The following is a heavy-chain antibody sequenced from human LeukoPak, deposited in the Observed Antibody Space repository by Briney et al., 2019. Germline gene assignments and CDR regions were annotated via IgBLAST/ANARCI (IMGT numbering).Heavy chain of an antibody. J-gene: IGHJ4*02. CDR3: AREDPGGWYDY. V-gene: IGHV1-2*02. D-gene: IGHD6-19*01. CDR2: INPNTGAT. Sequence: ASVKVSCKASGYTFTGYYMHWVRQAPGQGLEWMGWINPNTGATNYAQKFKGRVTMTRDTSISTAYMELSRLSSDDTAVYYCAREDPGGWYDYWGQGTLVTVSS. CDR1: GYTFTGYY.